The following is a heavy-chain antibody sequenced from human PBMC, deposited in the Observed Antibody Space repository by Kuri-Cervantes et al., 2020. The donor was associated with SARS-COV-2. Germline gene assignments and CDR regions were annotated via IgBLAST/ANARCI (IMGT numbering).Heavy chain of an antibody. CDR1: GFTFSAYT. Sequence: GESLKISCVASGFTFSAYTLYWVRQAPGKGLEWVSSITRSSVYISYADSLKGRFTISRDNAKNSLYLQMNSLRAEDTAVYYCARDPGGVFLRGIMILSAHWFDTWGQGTLVTVSS. J-gene: IGHJ5*02. V-gene: IGHV3-21*01. D-gene: IGHD3-9*01. CDR3: ARDPGGVFLRGIMILSAHWFDT. CDR2: ITRSSVYI.